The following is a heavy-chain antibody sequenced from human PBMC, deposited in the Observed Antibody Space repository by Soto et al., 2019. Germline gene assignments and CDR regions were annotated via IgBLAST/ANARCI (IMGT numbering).Heavy chain of an antibody. CDR3: VKEDGNSVVQVAASGYFDH. V-gene: IGHV3-64D*06. CDR1: GFTFSSFS. Sequence: GESLKISCSASGFTFSSFSMHWIRQAPGKGLEYVSAIIPNGVGTFYADSVKGRFSISRDNSKNTMYLHMSGLRPEDTAVYYCVKEDGNSVVQVAASGYFDHWGQGTLVTVSS. CDR2: IIPNGVGT. J-gene: IGHJ4*02. D-gene: IGHD2-15*01.